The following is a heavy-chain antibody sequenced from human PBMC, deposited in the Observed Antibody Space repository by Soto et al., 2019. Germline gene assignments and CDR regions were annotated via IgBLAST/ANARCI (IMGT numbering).Heavy chain of an antibody. J-gene: IGHJ4*02. D-gene: IGHD6-13*01. CDR3: ARVDTLTAAVDY. V-gene: IGHV3-66*01. CDR1: GFTVSGMY. CDR2: LYNDDST. Sequence: EVQLVESGGGSVQPGGSLRLSCVGSGFTVSGMYMSWVRQAPGKGLEWVSLLYNDDSTYYADSVNGILTISRDKSKNTVFLQMNSLTAEDTAVYYCARVDTLTAAVDYWGQGTLVTVSS.